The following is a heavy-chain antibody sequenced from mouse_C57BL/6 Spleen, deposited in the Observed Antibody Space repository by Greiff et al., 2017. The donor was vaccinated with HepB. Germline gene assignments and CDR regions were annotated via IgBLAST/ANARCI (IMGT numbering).Heavy chain of an antibody. D-gene: IGHD1-1*01. CDR3: ERKDHYYGSSYDYAMDY. CDR1: GYTFTSYW. CDR2: IHPNSGST. V-gene: IGHV1-64*01. J-gene: IGHJ4*01. Sequence: QVQLQQPGAELVKPGASVKLSCKASGYTFTSYWMHWVKQRPGQGLEWIGMIHPNSGSTNYNEKFKSKATLTVDKSSSTAYMQLSSLTSEDSAVYYCERKDHYYGSSYDYAMDYWGQGTSVTVSS.